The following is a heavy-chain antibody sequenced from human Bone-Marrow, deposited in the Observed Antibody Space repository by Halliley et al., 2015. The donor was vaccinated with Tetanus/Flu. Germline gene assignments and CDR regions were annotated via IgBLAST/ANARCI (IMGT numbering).Heavy chain of an antibody. V-gene: IGHV3-30-3*01. J-gene: IGHJ4*02. Sequence: MSYDGTRKHYADSVKGRVTISRDISRNTLYLQMNSLRVEDTAVYYCVRDKNYYDSSGYYAPYDYWGQGALVRVSS. CDR2: MSYDGTRK. CDR3: VRDKNYYDSSGYYAPYDY. D-gene: IGHD3-22*01.